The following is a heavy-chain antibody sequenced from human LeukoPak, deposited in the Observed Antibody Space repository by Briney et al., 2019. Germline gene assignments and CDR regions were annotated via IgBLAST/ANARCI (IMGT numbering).Heavy chain of an antibody. D-gene: IGHD5-18*01. CDR2: IYYSGST. CDR1: GDSISSYY. CDR3: ARAVGQLWSGGYYYYGMDF. V-gene: IGHV4-59*01. J-gene: IGHJ6*02. Sequence: PSETLSLTCTVSGDSISSYYWSWIRQPPGKGLEWIGYIYYSGSTDYNPSVKSRVTISVDTSKNQFSLKVRSVTTADTAVYYCARAVGQLWSGGYYYYGMDFWGQGTTVTVSS.